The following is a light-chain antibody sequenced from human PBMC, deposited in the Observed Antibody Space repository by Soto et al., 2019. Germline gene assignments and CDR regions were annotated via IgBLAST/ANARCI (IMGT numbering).Light chain of an antibody. CDR1: QSVYSD. V-gene: IGKV3-15*01. Sequence: EVVMRQSPETLSVSPGERATLSCRASQSVYSDLVWYQQKPGHAPRLLIYGASTRATGIPSRFSGSGSGTEFTLTSSSLQSEDSAVYCCQQYGRSGTFGRGTKVDNK. J-gene: IGKJ4*02. CDR2: GAS. CDR3: QQYGRSGT.